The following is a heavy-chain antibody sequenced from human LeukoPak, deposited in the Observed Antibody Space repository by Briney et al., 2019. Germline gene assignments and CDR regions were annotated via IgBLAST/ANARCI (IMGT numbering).Heavy chain of an antibody. CDR3: ARTSYYYDSSGYYPQ. CDR1: GYTFTGYY. Sequence: SVKVSCKASGYTFTGYYMHWVRQAPGQGLEWMGWINPNSGGTNYAQKFQGRVTMTRDTSISTAYMELSRLRSDDTAVYYCARTSYYYDSSGYYPQWGQGTLVTVSS. CDR2: INPNSGGT. V-gene: IGHV1-2*02. D-gene: IGHD3-22*01. J-gene: IGHJ4*02.